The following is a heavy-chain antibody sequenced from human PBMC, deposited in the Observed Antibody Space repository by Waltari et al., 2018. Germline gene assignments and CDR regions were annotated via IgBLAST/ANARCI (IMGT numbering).Heavy chain of an antibody. CDR1: GFTFSDYY. CDR2: ISNSGSSL. D-gene: IGHD3-3*01. Sequence: QVQLVESGGGLVKPGGSLRLSCAASGFTFSDYYMSWIRQAPGKGLEWVAYISNSGSSLYYTDSVKGRFTIPRDNAKNSLYLQMNSLRAEDTAVYYCARGEERRFFDYYFMDVWGKGTTVTVSS. J-gene: IGHJ6*03. CDR3: ARGEERRFFDYYFMDV. V-gene: IGHV3-11*01.